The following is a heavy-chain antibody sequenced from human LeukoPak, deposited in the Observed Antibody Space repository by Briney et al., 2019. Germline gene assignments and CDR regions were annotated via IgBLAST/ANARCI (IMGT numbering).Heavy chain of an antibody. D-gene: IGHD3-22*01. J-gene: IGHJ3*02. V-gene: IGHV3-23*01. CDR1: GFTFSSYA. Sequence: GGSLRLSCAASGFTFSSYAMSWVRQAPGKGLEWGSAISGSGGSTYYADSVKGRFTISRDNSKNTLYLQMNSLRAEDTAVYYCAKIAGYYDSSGSSAFDIWGQGTMVTVSS. CDR3: AKIAGYYDSSGSSAFDI. CDR2: ISGSGGST.